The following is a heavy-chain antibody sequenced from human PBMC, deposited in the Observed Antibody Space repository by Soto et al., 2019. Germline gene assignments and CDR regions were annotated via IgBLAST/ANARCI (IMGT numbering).Heavy chain of an antibody. D-gene: IGHD6-19*01. CDR1: GYTFTSYA. V-gene: IGHV1-3*01. CDR2: INAGNGNT. J-gene: IGHJ4*02. CDR3: ARAVAVPADFDY. Sequence: ASVKVSCKASGYTFTSYAMHWVRQAPGQRLEWMGWINAGNGNTKYSQKFQGRVTMTTDTSTSTAYMELRSLRSDDTAVYYCARAVAVPADFDYWGQGTLVTVS.